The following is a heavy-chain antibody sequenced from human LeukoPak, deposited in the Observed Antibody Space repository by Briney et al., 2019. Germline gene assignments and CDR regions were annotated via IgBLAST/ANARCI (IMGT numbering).Heavy chain of an antibody. Sequence: SVKVSCKASGGTFSSYAISWVRQAPEQGLEWMGGIIPIFGTANYAQKFQGRVTITADESTSTAYMELSSLRSEDTAVYYCASGPIVVVILTEYFQHWGQGTLVTVSS. CDR1: GGTFSSYA. CDR2: IIPIFGTA. D-gene: IGHD3-22*01. J-gene: IGHJ1*01. V-gene: IGHV1-69*01. CDR3: ASGPIVVVILTEYFQH.